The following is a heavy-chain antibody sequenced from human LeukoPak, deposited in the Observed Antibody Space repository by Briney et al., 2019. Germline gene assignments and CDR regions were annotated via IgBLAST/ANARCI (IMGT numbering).Heavy chain of an antibody. V-gene: IGHV3-23*01. Sequence: GGSLRLSCPASGFTLSSYAMSWVRQAPGKGREWVSAISGSGGSTYYADSVKGRFTISRDNSKNTLYLQMNSLRAEDTAVYSCAKAQVRTLGYWGQGTLVTVSS. J-gene: IGHJ4*02. CDR1: GFTLSSYA. CDR3: AKAQVRTLGY. CDR2: ISGSGGST. D-gene: IGHD3-10*01.